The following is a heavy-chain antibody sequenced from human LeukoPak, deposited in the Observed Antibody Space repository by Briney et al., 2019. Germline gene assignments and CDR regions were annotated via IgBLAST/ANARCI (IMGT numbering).Heavy chain of an antibody. V-gene: IGHV3-7*05. Sequence: GSLRLSCAASGFTFSIYWMNWVRQAPGKGLEWVANINQDGSEKYYVDSVKGRFTISRDNAKNSLSLQMNSLRAEDTAVYYCSREGMVSAFDIWGQGTMVTVSS. CDR1: GFTFSIYW. CDR2: INQDGSEK. J-gene: IGHJ3*02. D-gene: IGHD3-10*01. CDR3: SREGMVSAFDI.